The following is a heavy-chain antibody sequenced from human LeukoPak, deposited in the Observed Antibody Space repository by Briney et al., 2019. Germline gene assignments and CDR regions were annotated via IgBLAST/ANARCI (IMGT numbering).Heavy chain of an antibody. CDR2: ISGSGGST. J-gene: IGHJ4*02. D-gene: IGHD6-13*01. CDR1: GFTFSSYA. CDR3: AKVGTPAAHLDY. Sequence: GGSRRLSRAASGFTFSSYAMSWVRQAPGKGLEWVSAISGSGGSTYYADSVKGRFTISRDNSKNTLYLQMNSLRAEDTAVYYCAKVGTPAAHLDYWGQGTLVTVSS. V-gene: IGHV3-23*01.